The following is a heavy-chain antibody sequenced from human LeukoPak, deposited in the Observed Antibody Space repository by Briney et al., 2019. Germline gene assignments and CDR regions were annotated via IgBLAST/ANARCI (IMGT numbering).Heavy chain of an antibody. D-gene: IGHD3-3*01. J-gene: IGHJ4*02. CDR3: ARLAGGRYDFWSGYYYDY. CDR2: IYYSGST. Sequence: SETLSLTCAVYGGSFSGYYWSWIRQPPGKGLEWIGYIYYSGSTNYNPSLKSRVTISVDTSKNQFSLKLSSVTAADTAVYYCARLAGGRYDFWSGYYYDYWGQGTLVTVSS. V-gene: IGHV4-59*08. CDR1: GGSFSGYY.